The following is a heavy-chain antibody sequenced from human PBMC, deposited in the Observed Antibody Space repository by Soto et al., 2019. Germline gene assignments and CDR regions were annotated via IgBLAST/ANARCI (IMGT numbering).Heavy chain of an antibody. CDR3: ARSATPVERTGDAFDI. CDR2: IYPGDSDT. Sequence: PGESLKISCKGSGYSFTSYWIGCVRPMTGKGLEWMGIIYPGDSDTRYSPSFQGQVTISADKSISTAYLQWSSLKASDTAMYYCARSATPVERTGDAFDIWGQGTMVTVSS. D-gene: IGHD1-1*01. J-gene: IGHJ3*02. V-gene: IGHV5-51*01. CDR1: GYSFTSYW.